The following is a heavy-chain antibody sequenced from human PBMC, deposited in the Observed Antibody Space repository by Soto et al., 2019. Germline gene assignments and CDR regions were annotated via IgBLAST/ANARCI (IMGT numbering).Heavy chain of an antibody. CDR1: GYTFTSYD. D-gene: IGHD3-9*01. CDR3: ARGIRYFDWSDNGWFAI. Sequence: ASVKVSCKASGYTFTSYDINWVRQATGQGLEWMGWMNPNSGNTGYAQKFQGRVTMTRNTSISTAYMELSSLRSEDTAVYYCARGIRYFDWSDNGWFAISGQATVVPVSS. CDR2: MNPNSGNT. V-gene: IGHV1-8*01. J-gene: IGHJ5*01.